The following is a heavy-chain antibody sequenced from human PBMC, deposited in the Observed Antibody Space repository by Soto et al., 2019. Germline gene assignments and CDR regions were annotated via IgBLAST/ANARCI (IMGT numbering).Heavy chain of an antibody. V-gene: IGHV3-23*01. D-gene: IGHD3-10*01. CDR1: GFTFSSYA. J-gene: IGHJ4*02. Sequence: GGSLRLSCAASGFTFSSYAMSWVRQAPGKGLEWVSAISGSGGSTYYADSVKGRFTISRDNSKNTLYLQMNSLRAEDTAVYYCAKGDGSMEHLPTFDYRGQGTLVTVSS. CDR3: AKGDGSMEHLPTFDY. CDR2: ISGSGGST.